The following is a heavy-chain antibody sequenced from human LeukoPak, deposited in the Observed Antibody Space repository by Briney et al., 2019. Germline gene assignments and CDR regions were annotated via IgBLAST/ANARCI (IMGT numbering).Heavy chain of an antibody. CDR1: GGSISSYY. V-gene: IGHV4-59*01. CDR2: IYYSGST. CDR3: ARASRGNCSGGSCYLRFYFDY. J-gene: IGHJ4*02. Sequence: SETLSLTCTVSGGSISSYYWSWIRRPLGKGLEWIGYIYYSGSTNYNPSLKSRVTISVDTSKNQFSLKLSSVTAADTAVYYCARASRGNCSGGSCYLRFYFDYWGQGTLVTVSS. D-gene: IGHD2-15*01.